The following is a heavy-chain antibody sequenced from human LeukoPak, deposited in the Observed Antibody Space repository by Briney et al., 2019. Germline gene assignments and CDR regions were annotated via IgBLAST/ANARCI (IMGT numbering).Heavy chain of an antibody. CDR1: GGSFSGYY. D-gene: IGHD1-26*01. J-gene: IGHJ4*02. Sequence: PSETLSLTCAVYGGSFSGYYWSWIRQPPGKGLEWIGEINHSGSTNYNPSLKSRVTISVDTSKNQFSLKLSSVTAADTAVYYCARQGRRWWSYYFDYWGQGTLVTVSS. CDR2: INHSGST. CDR3: ARQGRRWWSYYFDY. V-gene: IGHV4-34*01.